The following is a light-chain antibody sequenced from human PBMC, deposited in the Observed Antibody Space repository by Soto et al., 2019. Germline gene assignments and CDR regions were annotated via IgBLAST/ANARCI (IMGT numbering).Light chain of an antibody. CDR2: GAS. CDR3: QQYGSSPLT. V-gene: IGKV3-20*01. Sequence: EIVLTQSPGTLSLSPGERATLSCRASQSVSSIYFAWYQQKPGQAPRLLIYGASSRATGITDRFSGSGSGTDFTLTISRLEPEDFAVYYCQQYGSSPLTFGGGTKVEIK. J-gene: IGKJ4*01. CDR1: QSVSSIY.